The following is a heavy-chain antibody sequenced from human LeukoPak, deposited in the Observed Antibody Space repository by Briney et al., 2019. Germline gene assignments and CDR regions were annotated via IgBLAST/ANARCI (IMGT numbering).Heavy chain of an antibody. CDR1: GYTFTSYA. CDR3: ARVVEPVAAQHSYFDY. Sequence: ASVKVSCKASGYTFTSYAMNWVRQAPGQGLEWMGWINTNTGNPTYAQGFTGRFVFSLDTSVSTAYPQISSLKAEDTAVYYCARVVEPVAAQHSYFDYWGQGTLVTVSS. V-gene: IGHV7-4-1*02. J-gene: IGHJ4*02. D-gene: IGHD6-19*01. CDR2: INTNTGNP.